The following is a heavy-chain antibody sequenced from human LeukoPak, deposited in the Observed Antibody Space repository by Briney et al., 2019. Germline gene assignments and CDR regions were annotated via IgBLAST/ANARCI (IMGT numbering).Heavy chain of an antibody. CDR1: GYSISSGYY. V-gene: IGHV4-38-2*01. D-gene: IGHD4-11*01. J-gene: IGHJ4*02. CDR2: IYHSGST. CDR3: ARGLQSLGYFDY. Sequence: PSETLSLTCAVSGYSISSGYYWGWIRQPPGKGLEWIGSIYHSGSTYYNPSLKSRVTISVDTSKNQFSLKLSSVTAADTAVYYCARGLQSLGYFDYWGPGTLVTVSS.